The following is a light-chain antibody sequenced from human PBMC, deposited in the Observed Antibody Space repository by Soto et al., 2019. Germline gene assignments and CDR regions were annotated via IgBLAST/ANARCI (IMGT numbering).Light chain of an antibody. CDR1: QSIRNY. V-gene: IGKV1-39*01. Sequence: DIQMTQSPSSLSASVGDRVTISCRASQSIRNYVSGYQQKPGTAPKLLIRAASTLQSGVPSRFSGSGSGTDFTLTISSLQIEDFATYFCQQTDSTPQTFGQGTNVEI. CDR2: AAS. CDR3: QQTDSTPQT. J-gene: IGKJ1*01.